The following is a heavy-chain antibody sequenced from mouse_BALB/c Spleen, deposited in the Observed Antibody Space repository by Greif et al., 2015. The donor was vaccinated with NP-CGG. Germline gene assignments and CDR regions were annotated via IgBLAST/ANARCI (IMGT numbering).Heavy chain of an antibody. Sequence: EVHLVEPGAELVKPGASVKLSCTASGFNIKDTYMHWVKQRPEQGLEWIGRIDPANGDTKYDPKFQGKATITADTSSNTAYLQLSSLTSEDTAVYYCARWDWYFDVWGAGTTVTVSS. J-gene: IGHJ1*01. CDR1: GFNIKDTY. CDR3: ARWDWYFDV. CDR2: IDPANGDT. V-gene: IGHV14-3*02.